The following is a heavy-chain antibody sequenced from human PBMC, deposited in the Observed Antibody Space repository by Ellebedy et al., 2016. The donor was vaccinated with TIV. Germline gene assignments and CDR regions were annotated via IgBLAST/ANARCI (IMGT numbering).Heavy chain of an antibody. CDR3: ATSAVGHSHGYYFDY. V-gene: IGHV3-48*01. CDR1: GFTFSRYS. CDR2: ISMSSSTI. D-gene: IGHD3-22*01. Sequence: GESLKISCAASGFTFSRYSMNWVRQAPGKGLKWVSYISMSSSTIYYADSVKGRFTISRDNSKNTVYLQINSLRPEDTALYYCATSAVGHSHGYYFDYWGQGTRVTVST. J-gene: IGHJ4*02.